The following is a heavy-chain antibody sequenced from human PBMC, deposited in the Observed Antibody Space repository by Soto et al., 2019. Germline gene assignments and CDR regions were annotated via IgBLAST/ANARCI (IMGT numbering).Heavy chain of an antibody. Sequence: PGGSLRLSCAASGFTFSSYGMHWVRQAPGKGLEWVAVISYDGSNKYYADSVKGRFTISRDNSKNTLYLQMNSLRAEDTAVYYCAKDNGGVSGELFVGGYYYYGMAVWGQGTTVTVSS. CDR2: ISYDGSNK. CDR3: AKDNGGVSGELFVGGYYYYGMAV. D-gene: IGHD3-10*01. V-gene: IGHV3-30*18. J-gene: IGHJ6*02. CDR1: GFTFSSYG.